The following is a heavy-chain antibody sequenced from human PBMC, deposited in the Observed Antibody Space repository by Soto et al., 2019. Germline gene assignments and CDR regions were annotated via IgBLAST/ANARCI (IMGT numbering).Heavy chain of an antibody. V-gene: IGHV3-23*01. CDR2: ISGGGDST. CDR3: AKNIGSSSGFDY. CDR1: GFTFSNHA. J-gene: IGHJ4*02. D-gene: IGHD6-6*01. Sequence: EVQVLESGGGLVQPGGSLRLSCAATGFTFSNHAMNWVRQAPGKGLEWVSGISGGGDSTRYADSVKGRFTISRDNSENTLYLQMYCLRADDTAIYYCAKNIGSSSGFDYWGQGTLVTVSS.